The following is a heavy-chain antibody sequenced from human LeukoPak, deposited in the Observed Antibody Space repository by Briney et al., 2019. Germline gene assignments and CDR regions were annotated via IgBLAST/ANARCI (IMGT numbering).Heavy chain of an antibody. CDR3: ARVYVGATGGDLGYYFDY. Sequence: SVKVSCKASGGTFSSYAISWVRQAPGQGLEWMGGIIPIFGTANYAQKFQGRVTITADESTSTAYMELSSLRSEDTAVYYCARVYVGATGGDLGYYFDYWGQGTLVTVSS. CDR2: IIPIFGTA. D-gene: IGHD1-26*01. V-gene: IGHV1-69*13. J-gene: IGHJ4*02. CDR1: GGTFSSYA.